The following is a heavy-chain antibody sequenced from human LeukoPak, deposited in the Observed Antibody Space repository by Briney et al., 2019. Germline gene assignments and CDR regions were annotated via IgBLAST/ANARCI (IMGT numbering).Heavy chain of an antibody. Sequence: SETLSLTCTVSGGSVSSGGYYWSWLRQPPGKGLEWIGYIYHSGSTYYNPSLKSRVTISVDRSKNHFSLELSSVTAADTAVYYCARRTYYYDSTTGSVVIIPYYFDYWGQGTLVTVSS. D-gene: IGHD3-22*01. V-gene: IGHV4-30-2*01. CDR1: GGSVSSGGYY. CDR3: ARRTYYYDSTTGSVVIIPYYFDY. CDR2: IYHSGST. J-gene: IGHJ4*02.